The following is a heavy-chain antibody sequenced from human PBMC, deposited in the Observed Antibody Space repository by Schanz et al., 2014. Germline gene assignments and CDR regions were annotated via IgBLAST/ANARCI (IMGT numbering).Heavy chain of an antibody. CDR2: IDYAGST. CDR1: GFTVNNYA. J-gene: IGHJ4*02. Sequence: VQLVESGGGLVQPGGSLRLSCTVSGFTVNNYAMNWVRQAPGKGLEWVSLIDYAGSTNYADSVKGRMTVSRDTSKNALFLQMNNLRAEDTAVYYCASPPISVAGRLADYWGQGILVAVSA. CDR3: ASPPISVAGRLADY. D-gene: IGHD6-19*01. V-gene: IGHV3-66*01.